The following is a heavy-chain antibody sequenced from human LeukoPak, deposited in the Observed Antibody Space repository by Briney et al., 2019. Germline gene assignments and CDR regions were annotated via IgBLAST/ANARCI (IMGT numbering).Heavy chain of an antibody. Sequence: PGGSLRLSCAASGFTFSSYAMSWVRQAPGKGLEWVSAISGSGGSTYYADSVKGRFTISRDNSKNTLYLQMNSLRAEDTAVYYCAKVEGASIWSGIKFDYWGQGTLVTVSS. CDR1: GFTFSSYA. D-gene: IGHD3-3*01. CDR3: AKVEGASIWSGIKFDY. CDR2: ISGSGGST. J-gene: IGHJ4*02. V-gene: IGHV3-23*01.